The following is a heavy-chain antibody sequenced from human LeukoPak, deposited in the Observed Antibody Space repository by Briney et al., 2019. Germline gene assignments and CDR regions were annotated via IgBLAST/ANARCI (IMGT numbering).Heavy chain of an antibody. CDR1: GYTFTSYG. Sequence: GGSLRLSCAASGYTFTSYGISWVRQAPGQGLEWMGWISAYNGNTNYAQKLQGRVTMTTDTSTSTAYMELRSLRSDDTAVYYCARGYWNYDGAFDYWGQGTLVTVSS. CDR3: ARGYWNYDGAFDY. D-gene: IGHD1-7*01. J-gene: IGHJ4*02. CDR2: ISAYNGNT. V-gene: IGHV1-18*01.